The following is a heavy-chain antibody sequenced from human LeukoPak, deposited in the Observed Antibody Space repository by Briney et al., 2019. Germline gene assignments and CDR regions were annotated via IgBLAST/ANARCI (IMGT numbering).Heavy chain of an antibody. V-gene: IGHV3-7*01. CDR3: ARDIDSTDY. CDR2: IKQDGSEK. D-gene: IGHD3-22*01. Sequence: GGSLRLSCAASGFTFRSYWMSWVRQAPGKALEWVANIKQDGSEKYYVDSVKGRFTISRDNAMNSLYLQMSSLRAEDTAVYYCARDIDSTDYWGQGTLVTVSS. CDR1: GFTFRSYW. J-gene: IGHJ4*02.